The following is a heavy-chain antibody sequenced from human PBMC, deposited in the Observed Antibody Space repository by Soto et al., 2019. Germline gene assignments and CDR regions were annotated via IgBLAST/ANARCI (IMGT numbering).Heavy chain of an antibody. CDR2: IDPSDSYT. V-gene: IGHV5-10-1*01. CDR3: AQRTYYYYGMDV. CDR1: GYSLTSYW. Sequence: GESLKISCKGSGYSLTSYWISWVRQMPGKGLEWMGRIDPSDSYTNYSPSFQGHVTISADKSISTAYLQWSSLKASDTAMYYCAQRTYYYYGMDVWGQGTTVTVSS. J-gene: IGHJ6*02.